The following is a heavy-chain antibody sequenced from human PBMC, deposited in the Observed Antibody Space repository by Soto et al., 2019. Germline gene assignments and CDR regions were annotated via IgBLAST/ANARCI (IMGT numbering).Heavy chain of an antibody. CDR3: ARHGSSNIDY. D-gene: IGHD1-26*01. CDR2: IYYSGST. Sequence: PSETLSLTCTVSGGSISSSSYYWGWIRQPPGKGLEWIGSIYYSGSTYYNPSLKSRVTISVDTSKNQFSLKLSSVTAADTAVYYCARHGSSNIDYWGQGALVTVSS. J-gene: IGHJ4*02. V-gene: IGHV4-39*01. CDR1: GGSISSSSYY.